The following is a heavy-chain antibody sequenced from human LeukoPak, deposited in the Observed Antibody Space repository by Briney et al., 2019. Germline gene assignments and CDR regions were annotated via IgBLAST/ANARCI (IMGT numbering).Heavy chain of an antibody. D-gene: IGHD1-14*01. CDR3: TRGFDHAKSGY. Sequence: SETLSLTCTVSGDSISSTAYYWVWSRQPPGKGLEWLGMIHFSGTIYNNPSLMSRVTISVDTSKNQFSLKLTSVTAADTAVYYCTRGFDHAKSGYWGQGTLVTVSS. CDR2: IHFSGTI. J-gene: IGHJ4*02. CDR1: GDSISSTAYY. V-gene: IGHV4-39*01.